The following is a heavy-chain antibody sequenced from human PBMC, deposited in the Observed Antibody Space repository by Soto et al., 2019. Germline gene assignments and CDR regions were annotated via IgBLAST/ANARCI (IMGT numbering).Heavy chain of an antibody. J-gene: IGHJ5*02. V-gene: IGHV4-59*08. CDR2: IYYSGST. Sequence: SETLSLTCTVSGGSISSYYWSWIRQPPGKGLEWIGYIYYSGSTNYNPSLKSRVTISVDTSKNQFSLKLSSVTAADTAVYYCARHPRIAVAGTFWFDPWGQGTLVTVSS. D-gene: IGHD6-19*01. CDR3: ARHPRIAVAGTFWFDP. CDR1: GGSISSYY.